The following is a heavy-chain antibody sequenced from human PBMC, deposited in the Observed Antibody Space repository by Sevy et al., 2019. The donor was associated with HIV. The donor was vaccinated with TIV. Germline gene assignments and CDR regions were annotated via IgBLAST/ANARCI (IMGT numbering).Heavy chain of an antibody. CDR3: AKPLCSSTSYYYYYYAMDV. V-gene: IGHV3-23*01. CDR2: ISGSGGST. J-gene: IGHJ6*02. CDR1: GFTFSSYA. Sequence: GGSLRLSCAASGFTFSSYAMSWVRQAPGKGLEWVSAISGSGGSTYYADSVKGRFTISRDNSKNTLYLQMNSLRAEDTAVYYCAKPLCSSTSYYYYYYAMDVWGQGTTVTVSS. D-gene: IGHD2-2*01.